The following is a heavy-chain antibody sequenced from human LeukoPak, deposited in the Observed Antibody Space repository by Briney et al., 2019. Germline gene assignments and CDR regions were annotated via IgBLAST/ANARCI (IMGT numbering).Heavy chain of an antibody. CDR3: AREMKYSSSSGDY. CDR1: GYSFTSYW. Sequence: GESLKISCKGSGYSFTSYWIGWVRQATGQGLEWMGWMDPNSGDTGSAQKFQGRVTITWNTSISTAYMELSGLRSEDTAVYYCAREMKYSSSSGDYWGQGTLATVSS. V-gene: IGHV1-8*03. D-gene: IGHD6-6*01. J-gene: IGHJ4*02. CDR2: MDPNSGDT.